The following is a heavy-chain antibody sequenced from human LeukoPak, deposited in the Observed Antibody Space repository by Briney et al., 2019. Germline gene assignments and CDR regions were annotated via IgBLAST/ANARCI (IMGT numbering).Heavy chain of an antibody. J-gene: IGHJ4*02. CDR2: IYHSGST. D-gene: IGHD3-10*01. Sequence: EPSETLSLTCAVSGYSISSGYYWGWIRPPPGKGLEWIGSIYHSGSTYYNPSLKSRVTISVDTSKNQFSLKLSSVTAADTAVYYCASYYGSGSYYKIPLNYWGQGTLVTVSS. CDR3: ASYYGSGSYYKIPLNY. CDR1: GYSISSGYY. V-gene: IGHV4-38-2*01.